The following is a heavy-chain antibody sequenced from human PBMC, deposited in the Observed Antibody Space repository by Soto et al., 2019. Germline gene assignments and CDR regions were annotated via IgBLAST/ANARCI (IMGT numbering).Heavy chain of an antibody. CDR3: VREHDGGDRDYYGLDV. V-gene: IGHV4-30-4*01. CDR1: GGSLNSEHYH. CDR2: IHYTGSV. Sequence: QIQLQESGPGLVRPSQTLSLTCTVSGGSLNSEHYHWTWIRQAPGKGLEWIGYIHYTGSVRYNPSLQSRITMSVDTSKNLFSLNLSSVTAADTAVYFCVREHDGGDRDYYGLDVWGQGTMVTVSS. D-gene: IGHD2-21*02. J-gene: IGHJ6*02.